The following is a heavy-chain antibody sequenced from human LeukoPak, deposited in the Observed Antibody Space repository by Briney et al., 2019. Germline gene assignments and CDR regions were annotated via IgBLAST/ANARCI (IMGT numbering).Heavy chain of an antibody. CDR2: IYYSGST. D-gene: IGHD3-9*01. CDR3: ARGVLTGYYKEDY. J-gene: IGHJ4*02. Sequence: SETLSLTCTVSGGSISSYYWSWIRQPPGKGLEWIGYIYYSGSTNYNPSLKSRVTISVDTSKNQFSLKLSSVTAADTAVYYCARGVLTGYYKEDYWGQGTLVTVSS. CDR1: GGSISSYY. V-gene: IGHV4-59*01.